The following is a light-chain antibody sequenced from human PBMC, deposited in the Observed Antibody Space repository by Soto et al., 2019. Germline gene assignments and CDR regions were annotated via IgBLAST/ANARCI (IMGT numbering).Light chain of an antibody. CDR2: EVS. CDR3: SSYANSSTLV. J-gene: IGLJ1*01. V-gene: IGLV2-14*01. Sequence: QSVLAQPASVSGSPGQSITISCTGTSSDVGRYNYVAWYQQHPGKAPKVLIFEVSNRPSGVSSRFSGSKSGNTASLNISGLQAEDEADYYCSSYANSSTLVFGTGTKLTVL. CDR1: SSDVGRYNY.